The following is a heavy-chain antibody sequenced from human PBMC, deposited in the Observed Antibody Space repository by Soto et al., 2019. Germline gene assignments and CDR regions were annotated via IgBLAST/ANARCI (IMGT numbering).Heavy chain of an antibody. CDR3: ARAVNTIFGVGPEVRLGYYYGMDV. V-gene: IGHV1-2*04. CDR2: INPNSGGT. Sequence: ASVKVSCKASGYTFTGYYMHWVRQAPGQGLEWMGWINPNSGGTNYAQKFQGWVTMTRDTSISTAYMELSRLRSDDTAVYYCARAVNTIFGVGPEVRLGYYYGMDVWGQGTTVTVSS. CDR1: GYTFTGYY. D-gene: IGHD3-3*01. J-gene: IGHJ6*02.